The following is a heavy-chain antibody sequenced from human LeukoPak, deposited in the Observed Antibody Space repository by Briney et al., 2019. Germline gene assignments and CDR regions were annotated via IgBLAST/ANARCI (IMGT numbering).Heavy chain of an antibody. Sequence: PGGSLRLSCAASGFTFSRYWMSWVRQAPGKGLEWAANIKQDGSQKSYVDSVKGRFTISRDNANNLLYLQMNSLRAEDTAVYYCAKGGTERVLRFLEWPPLWYYYSYYYMDVWGKGTTVTVSS. CDR3: AKGGTERVLRFLEWPPLWYYYSYYYMDV. J-gene: IGHJ6*03. CDR2: IKQDGSQK. CDR1: GFTFSRYW. D-gene: IGHD3-3*01. V-gene: IGHV3-7*01.